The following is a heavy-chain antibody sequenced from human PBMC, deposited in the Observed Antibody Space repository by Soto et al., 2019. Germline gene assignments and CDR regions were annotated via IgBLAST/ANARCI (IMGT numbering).Heavy chain of an antibody. CDR3: ARVPRLSGSYYYYYGMDV. Sequence: RLSCAASGFTFSSYAMSWVRQAPGKGLEWVSAISGSGGSTYYADSVKGRFTISVDKSKNQFSLKLSSVTAADTAVYYCARVPRLSGSYYYYYGMDVWGQGTTVTVSS. CDR1: GFTFSSYA. J-gene: IGHJ6*02. V-gene: IGHV3-23*01. D-gene: IGHD3-10*01. CDR2: ISGSGGST.